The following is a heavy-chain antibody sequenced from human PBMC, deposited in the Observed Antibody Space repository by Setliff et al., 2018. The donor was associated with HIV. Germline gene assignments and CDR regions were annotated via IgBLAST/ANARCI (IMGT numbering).Heavy chain of an antibody. D-gene: IGHD2-8*01. CDR1: GYTFTSYG. Sequence: ASVKVSCKASGYTFTSYGISWVRQAPGQGLEWMGWISAYNGNTNYAQKLQGRVTMTTDTSTSTAYMELRSLRSDDTAVYYCARALRDIVLMVYAPDAFDIWGQGTMVT. CDR2: ISAYNGNT. CDR3: ARALRDIVLMVYAPDAFDI. J-gene: IGHJ3*02. V-gene: IGHV1-18*01.